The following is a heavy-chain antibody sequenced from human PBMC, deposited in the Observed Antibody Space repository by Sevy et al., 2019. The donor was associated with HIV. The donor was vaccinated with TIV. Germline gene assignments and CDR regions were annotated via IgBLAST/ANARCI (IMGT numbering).Heavy chain of an antibody. Sequence: LPETLSLTCTVSGGSITSLYWNWIRQPPGKGLEWIANIYYNGHINYNPSLKSRVTLSLDTSKNRCSLRLSSVTAADTAMYYCAGENAWGRGYSWGQGTLVTVSS. D-gene: IGHD1-26*01. V-gene: IGHV4-59*08. CDR3: AGENAWGRGYS. J-gene: IGHJ4*02. CDR2: IYYNGHI. CDR1: GGSITSLY.